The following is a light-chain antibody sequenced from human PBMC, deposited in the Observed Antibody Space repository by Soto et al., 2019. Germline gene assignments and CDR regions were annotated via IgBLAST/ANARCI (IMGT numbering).Light chain of an antibody. Sequence: DIQMTQSPSTLSASVGDRVTITCRASQSISSWLAWYQQKPGKAPKLLIYDASSLESGVPSRFSGSGSGTEFTLTISSLQPEDFATYYCQQATTFGQGTKVEIK. CDR1: QSISSW. V-gene: IGKV1-5*01. J-gene: IGKJ1*01. CDR2: DAS. CDR3: QQATT.